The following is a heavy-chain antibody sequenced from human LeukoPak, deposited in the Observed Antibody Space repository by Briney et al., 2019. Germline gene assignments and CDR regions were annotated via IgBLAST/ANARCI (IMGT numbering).Heavy chain of an antibody. J-gene: IGHJ5*02. D-gene: IGHD1-26*01. Sequence: GGSLKLSCAASGFTFSDSPIHWVRQASGQGLEWVGRIGDKANNYATAYAVSVKGRFSISRDDSKNTAYLQMNSLRAEDTAVYYCAKDMEKGSTHLIQIDHWGQGTLVTVSS. V-gene: IGHV3-73*01. CDR3: AKDMEKGSTHLIQIDH. CDR1: GFTFSDSP. CDR2: IGDKANNYAT.